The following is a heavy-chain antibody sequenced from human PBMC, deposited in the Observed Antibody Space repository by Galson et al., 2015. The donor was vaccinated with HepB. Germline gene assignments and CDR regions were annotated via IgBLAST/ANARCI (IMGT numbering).Heavy chain of an antibody. Sequence: ETLSLTCTVSGGSISSYYWTWIRQSPGKGLRWIGHIYYSGSTNYNPSLKSRVTISVDTSKNQFSLRLNSAIAADTAVYYCARQKGTLMPFDYWGQGTLVAVSS. D-gene: IGHD1-1*01. CDR2: IYYSGST. CDR1: GGSISSYY. V-gene: IGHV4-59*08. J-gene: IGHJ4*02. CDR3: ARQKGTLMPFDY.